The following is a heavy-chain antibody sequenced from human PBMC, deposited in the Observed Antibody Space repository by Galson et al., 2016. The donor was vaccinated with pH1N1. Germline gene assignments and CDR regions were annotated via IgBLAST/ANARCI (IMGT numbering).Heavy chain of an antibody. V-gene: IGHV1-69*06. J-gene: IGHJ4*02. D-gene: IGHD5-24*01. Sequence: SVKVSCKASGGSFDSYAFSWVRQAPGQGLEWMGRIIPLFNTITYAERFQGRFTLGADTSTKTVYMELSRLTSDDTAIYYCARIGDGYPMRRQVPFDFWGQGTLVTVSS. CDR1: GGSFDSYA. CDR2: IIPLFNTI. CDR3: ARIGDGYPMRRQVPFDF.